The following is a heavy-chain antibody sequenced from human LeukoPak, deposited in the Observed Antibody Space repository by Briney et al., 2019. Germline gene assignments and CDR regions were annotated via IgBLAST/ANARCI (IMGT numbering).Heavy chain of an antibody. V-gene: IGHV3-48*01. CDR2: ISSSSSTI. D-gene: IGHD3-10*01. CDR3: ARGLWFGELGYDY. Sequence: GSLRLSCAASGFTFSSYSINLVRQAPGKGLEWVSYISSSSSTIYYADSVKGRFTISRDNAKNSLYLQMNSLRAEDTAVYYCARGLWFGELGYDYWGQGTLVTVSS. J-gene: IGHJ4*02. CDR1: GFTFSSYS.